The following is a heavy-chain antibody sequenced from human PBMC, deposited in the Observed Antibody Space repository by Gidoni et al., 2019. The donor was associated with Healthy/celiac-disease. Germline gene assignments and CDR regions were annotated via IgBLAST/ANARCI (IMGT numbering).Heavy chain of an antibody. CDR2: IWYDGSNK. CDR3: ARDYSSGYYSDAFDI. Sequence: QVQLVESGGGVVQPGRSLRLSCAASGFPFSSYGMHWVRQAPGKGLEWVAVIWYDGSNKYYADSVKGRFTISRDNSKNTLYLQMNSLRAEDTAVYYCARDYSSGYYSDAFDIWGQGTMVTVSS. CDR1: GFPFSSYG. J-gene: IGHJ3*02. V-gene: IGHV3-33*01. D-gene: IGHD3-22*01.